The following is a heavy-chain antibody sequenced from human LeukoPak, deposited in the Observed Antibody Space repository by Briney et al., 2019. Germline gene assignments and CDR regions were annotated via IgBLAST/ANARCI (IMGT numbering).Heavy chain of an antibody. J-gene: IGHJ4*02. CDR3: AVRQGGSYTGESDY. CDR2: MKSDGSST. CDR1: GFTFSSYW. V-gene: IGHV3-74*01. Sequence: GGSLRLSCAASGFTFSSYWMHWIRQAPGKGLMWVSRMKSDGSSTSYADSVKGRFTISRDNAKNTLYLQMNSLRAEDTAVYYCAVRQGGSYTGESDYWGQGTLVTVSS. D-gene: IGHD3-10*01.